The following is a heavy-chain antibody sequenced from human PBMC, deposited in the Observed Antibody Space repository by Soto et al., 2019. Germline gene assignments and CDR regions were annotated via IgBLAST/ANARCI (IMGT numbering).Heavy chain of an antibody. Sequence: QVQLVQSGAEVKKPGSSVKVSCKASGGTFSSYAISWVRQAPGQGLEWMGGIIPIFGTANYAQKFQGRVTITADESTSTAYMELSSLRSEDTAVYYCARPANIVVVPAAIEVGYYHYGMDVWGQGTTVTVSS. V-gene: IGHV1-69*01. CDR3: ARPANIVVVPAAIEVGYYHYGMDV. CDR1: GGTFSSYA. J-gene: IGHJ6*02. CDR2: IIPIFGTA. D-gene: IGHD2-2*01.